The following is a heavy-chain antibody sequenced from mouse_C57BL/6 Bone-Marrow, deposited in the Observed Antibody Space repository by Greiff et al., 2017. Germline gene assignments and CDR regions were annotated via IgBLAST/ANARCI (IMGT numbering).Heavy chain of an antibody. J-gene: IGHJ2*01. CDR2: IDPSDSYT. CDR3: AKNNWSFDY. D-gene: IGHD4-1*01. Sequence: QVQLQQPGAELVMPGASVKLSCKASGYTFTSYWMHWVKQRPGQGLEWIGEIDPSDSYTNYNQKFKGKSTLSVDKSSSTAYMQLSSLTSEDSAVYDCAKNNWSFDYWGQGTTLTVSS. V-gene: IGHV1-69*01. CDR1: GYTFTSYW.